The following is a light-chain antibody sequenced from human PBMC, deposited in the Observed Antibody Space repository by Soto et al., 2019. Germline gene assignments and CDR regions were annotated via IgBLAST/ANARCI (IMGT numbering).Light chain of an antibody. CDR1: QSVNSSY. CDR3: QQYGRSPLT. CDR2: GAS. V-gene: IGKV3-20*01. Sequence: EIVLTQSPGTLSLSPGERATLSCRASQSVNSSYLAWYQQKPGQAPRLLIYGASSRATGIPDRFSGSGSGTDFTLTISRLEPEDFAVYYCQQYGRSPLTFGGGTKVEIK. J-gene: IGKJ4*01.